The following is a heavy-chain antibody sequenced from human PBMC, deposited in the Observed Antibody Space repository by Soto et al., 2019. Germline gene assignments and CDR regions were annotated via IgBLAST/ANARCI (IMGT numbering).Heavy chain of an antibody. CDR2: IDPSDSYT. D-gene: IGHD5-18*01. J-gene: IGHJ6*02. V-gene: IGHV5-10-1*01. CDR3: ATTQRDSYGYYYYGMDV. Sequence: PGESLKISCKGSGYSFTSYWISWVRQMPGKGLEWMGRIDPSDSYTNYSPSFQGHVTISADKSISTAYLQWSSLKASDTAMYYCATTQRDSYGYYYYGMDVWGQGTTVTVSS. CDR1: GYSFTSYW.